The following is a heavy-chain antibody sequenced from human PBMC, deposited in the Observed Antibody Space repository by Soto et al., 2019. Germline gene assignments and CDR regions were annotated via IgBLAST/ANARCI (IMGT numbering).Heavy chain of an antibody. CDR3: ARDIVVVVAATRAVDWFDP. CDR2: IIPILGIA. CDR1: GGTFSSYT. Sequence: GASVKVSCKASGGTFSSYTISWVRQAPGQGLDWMGRIIPILGIANYAQKFQGRVTITADNSTSTAYMELSSLRSEDTAVYYCARDIVVVVAATRAVDWFDPWGQGTLVTVSS. V-gene: IGHV1-69*04. D-gene: IGHD2-15*01. J-gene: IGHJ5*02.